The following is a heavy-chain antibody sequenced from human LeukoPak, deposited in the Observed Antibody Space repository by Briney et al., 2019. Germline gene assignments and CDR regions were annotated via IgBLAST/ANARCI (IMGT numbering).Heavy chain of an antibody. V-gene: IGHV4-39*01. D-gene: IGHD3-10*01. CDR2: IYYSGST. Sequence: SETLSLTCTVSGGSISSSSYYWGWIRQPPGKGLEWIGSIYYSGSTYHNPSLKSRVTISVDTSKNQFSLKLSSVTAADTAVYYCASPTTYYYGSGSYFQFDYWGQGTLVTVSS. CDR1: GGSISSSSYY. CDR3: ASPTTYYYGSGSYFQFDY. J-gene: IGHJ4*02.